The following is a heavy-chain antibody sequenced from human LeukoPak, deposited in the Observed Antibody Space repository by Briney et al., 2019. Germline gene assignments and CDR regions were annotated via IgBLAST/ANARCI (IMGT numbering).Heavy chain of an antibody. CDR3: AREHSSSWYGVYYFDY. V-gene: IGHV4-34*01. CDR2: INHSGST. D-gene: IGHD6-13*01. CDR1: GGSISGYY. Sequence: SETLSLTCTVSGGSISGYYWSWTRQPPGKGLEWIGEINHSGSTNYNPSLKSRVTISVDTSKNQFSLKLSSVTAADTAVYYCAREHSSSWYGVYYFDYWGQGTLVTVSS. J-gene: IGHJ4*02.